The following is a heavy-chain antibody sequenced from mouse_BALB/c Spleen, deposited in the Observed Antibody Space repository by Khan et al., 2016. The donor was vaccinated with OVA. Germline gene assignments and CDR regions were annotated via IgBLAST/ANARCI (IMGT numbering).Heavy chain of an antibody. D-gene: IGHD3-3*01. CDR2: ISYSGST. CDR1: GYSITSGYG. J-gene: IGHJ2*01. CDR3: AGSARVKY. Sequence: EVELVESGPGLVKPSQSLSPTCPVTGYSITSGYGWNWIRQFPGNKLEWMGYISYSGSTNYNPSLKSRISITRDTSKNQFFLQLNSVTTEDTATYYCAGSARVKYWGQGTTLTVSS. V-gene: IGHV3-2*02.